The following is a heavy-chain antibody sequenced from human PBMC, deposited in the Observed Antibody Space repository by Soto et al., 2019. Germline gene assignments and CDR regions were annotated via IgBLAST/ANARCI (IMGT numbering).Heavy chain of an antibody. Sequence: QVQLVQSGAEVKKPGASVKVSCKASGYTFTSYGTSWVRQAPGKGLEGMGWISAYNGNTNYAQKLQGRVTMTTDTSTSTAYMELRSLRSDDTAVYYCARDSKYGDFTYYFDYWGQGTLVTVSS. CDR1: GYTFTSYG. V-gene: IGHV1-18*01. CDR2: ISAYNGNT. D-gene: IGHD4-17*01. CDR3: ARDSKYGDFTYYFDY. J-gene: IGHJ4*02.